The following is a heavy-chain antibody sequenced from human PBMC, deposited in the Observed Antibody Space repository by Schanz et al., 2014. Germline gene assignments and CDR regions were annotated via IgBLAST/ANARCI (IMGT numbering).Heavy chain of an antibody. J-gene: IGHJ6*02. CDR1: GVSISSGGYS. V-gene: IGHV4-30-4*07. CDR2: IFFRGST. Sequence: QVQLQESGPGLVKPSQTLSLTCAVSGVSISSGGYSWSWIRQPPGKGLEWIGYIFFRGSTYYNPSRKSRVTISIDTSKNQFSLRLTSVTAADTAVYYCYGMDVWGQGTTVTVSS. CDR3: YGMDV.